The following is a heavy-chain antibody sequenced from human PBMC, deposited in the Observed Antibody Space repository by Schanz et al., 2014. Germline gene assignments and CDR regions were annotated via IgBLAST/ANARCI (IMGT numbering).Heavy chain of an antibody. D-gene: IGHD6-13*01. Sequence: QVQLVESGGGVVQPGRSLRLSCAGSEFSFSGFGMHWVRQAPGKGLEWVAVISYDGSNKYYADSVKGRFTISRDNSKNTLYLQMNSLRAEDTAVYYCAKDLGPHSSSWYSYYYYGMDVWGQGTTVTVSS. V-gene: IGHV3-30*18. J-gene: IGHJ6*02. CDR3: AKDLGPHSSSWYSYYYYGMDV. CDR1: EFSFSGFG. CDR2: ISYDGSNK.